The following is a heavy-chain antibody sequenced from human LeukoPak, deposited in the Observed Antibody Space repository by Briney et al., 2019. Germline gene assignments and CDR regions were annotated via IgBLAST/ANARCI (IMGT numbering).Heavy chain of an antibody. CDR2: IYKTGST. J-gene: IGHJ4*02. CDR3: ARDVLR. Sequence: SQTLSLTCTVSGDFITSGGYYWSWIRQRPGKGLEWIGYIYKTGSTYYNPSLKSRVTMSVDTSRNQFSLKLNSVTAADTAVYYCARDVLRWGQGTLVTVSP. CDR1: GDFITSGGYY. V-gene: IGHV4-31*03.